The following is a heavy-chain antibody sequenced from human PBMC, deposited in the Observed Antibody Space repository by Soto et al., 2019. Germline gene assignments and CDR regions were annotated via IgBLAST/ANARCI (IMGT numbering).Heavy chain of an antibody. V-gene: IGHV1-8*01. CDR1: GYTFTSYD. Sequence: QVQLVQSGAEVRKPGASVKVSCKASGYTFTSYDINWVRQAPGQGLEWMGWMNPNNGNTGYAQKFQGRVTLTRDTSISTAYMELSSLTSKDTAAYYCVRVRVSSSWRQSGWFDPWGQGTLVTVSS. CDR2: MNPNNGNT. J-gene: IGHJ5*02. D-gene: IGHD6-13*01. CDR3: VRVRVSSSWRQSGWFDP.